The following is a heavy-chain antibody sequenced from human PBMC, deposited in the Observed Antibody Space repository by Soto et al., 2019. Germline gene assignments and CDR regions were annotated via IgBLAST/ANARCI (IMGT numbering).Heavy chain of an antibody. Sequence: SETLSLTCGVSGGSISDSTSYWGWIRQPPGKGLEWIGNIYFTGSTYYNPALKRRVTISVDLSKNQFSLKLTSVTAADTALYYCARHLPTSSSWSFVTWGPGTLLTVSS. CDR3: ARHLPTSSSWSFVT. D-gene: IGHD6-13*01. J-gene: IGHJ5*02. V-gene: IGHV4-39*01. CDR2: IYFTGST. CDR1: GGSISDSTSY.